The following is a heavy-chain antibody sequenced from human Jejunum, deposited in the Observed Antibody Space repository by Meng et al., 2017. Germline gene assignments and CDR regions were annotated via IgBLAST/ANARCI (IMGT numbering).Heavy chain of an antibody. Sequence: GESLKISCAASGFTFSNYGMHWVRQAPGKGLEWVAHMRFDGTIQYYVEYVKGRFTVSRDDSKSTLYLQMDSLRVEDTAVYYCARDIYNRGGKYFDLWGLGNRV. D-gene: IGHD1-14*01. V-gene: IGHV3-30*02. J-gene: IGHJ2*01. CDR1: GFTFSNYG. CDR2: MRFDGTIQ. CDR3: ARDIYNRGGKYFDL.